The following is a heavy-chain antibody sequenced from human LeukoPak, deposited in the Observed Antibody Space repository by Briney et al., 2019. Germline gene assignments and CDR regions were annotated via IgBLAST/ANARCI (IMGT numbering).Heavy chain of an antibody. CDR2: ISAYNGNT. CDR3: ARDGYYDILTGYSPERYDY. J-gene: IGHJ4*02. D-gene: IGHD3-9*01. V-gene: IGHV1-18*04. CDR1: GYTFTSYG. Sequence: ASVKVSCKASGYTFTSYGISWVRQAPGQGLEWMGWISAYNGNTNYAQKLQGRVTMTTDTSTSTAYMELRSLRSGDTAVYYCARDGYYDILTGYSPERYDYWGQGTLVTVSS.